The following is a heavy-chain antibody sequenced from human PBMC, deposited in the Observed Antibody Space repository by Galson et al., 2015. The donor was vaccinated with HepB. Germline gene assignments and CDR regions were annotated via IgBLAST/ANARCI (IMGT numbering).Heavy chain of an antibody. D-gene: IGHD6-25*01. Sequence: SVKVSCKASGGTFSSHAISWVRQAPGQGLEWMGGIIPIFGIANYAQKFQGRVTITADESTSTAYMELSSLRSEDTAVYYCARDSAAGDEEIDYWGQGTLVTVSS. CDR2: IIPIFGIA. CDR1: GGTFSSHA. J-gene: IGHJ4*02. CDR3: ARDSAAGDEEIDY. V-gene: IGHV1-69*13.